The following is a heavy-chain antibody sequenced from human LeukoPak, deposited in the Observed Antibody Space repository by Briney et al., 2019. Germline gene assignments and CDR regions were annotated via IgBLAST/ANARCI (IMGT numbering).Heavy chain of an antibody. Sequence: PSETLSLTCSVSGGSISSGDYYWSWIRQPPGKGLEWIGYIYYSGSTYYNPSLKSRVTISVDTSKNQFSLKLSSVTAADTAVYYCARDLLNEGNHLDYWGQGTLVTVSS. CDR1: GGSISSGDYY. CDR3: ARDLLNEGNHLDY. V-gene: IGHV4-30-4*01. D-gene: IGHD4-23*01. CDR2: IYYSGST. J-gene: IGHJ4*02.